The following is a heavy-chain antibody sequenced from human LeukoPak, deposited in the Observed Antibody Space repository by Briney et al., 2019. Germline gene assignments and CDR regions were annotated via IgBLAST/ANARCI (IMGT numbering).Heavy chain of an antibody. D-gene: IGHD2-2*02. CDR2: IWYDGSNK. V-gene: IGHV3-33*03. CDR1: GFTFSSYG. J-gene: IGHJ4*02. CDR3: AKGGSSTSCYTGVCFDY. Sequence: PGRSLRLSCAASGFTFSSYGMHWVRQAPGKGLEWVAVIWYDGSNKYYADSVKGRFTISRDNAKNSLYLQMNSLRAEDTAVYYCAKGGSSTSCYTGVCFDYWGQGTLVTVSS.